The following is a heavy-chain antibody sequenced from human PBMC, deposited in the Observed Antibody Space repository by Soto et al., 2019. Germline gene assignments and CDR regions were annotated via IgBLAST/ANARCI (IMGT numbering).Heavy chain of an antibody. CDR1: GGSISSSSYS. D-gene: IGHD3-16*01. V-gene: IGHV4-39*01. CDR3: AREGFRGVMSYYGMDV. Sequence: PSETLSLTCSVSGGSISSSSYSWGWIRQPPGKGLEWIGTIYYSGSTHYNPSLEGRVAISADTPNNQLSLRLSSVTAADTAVYYCAREGFRGVMSYYGMDVWGQGTTVTVSS. CDR2: IYYSGST. J-gene: IGHJ6*02.